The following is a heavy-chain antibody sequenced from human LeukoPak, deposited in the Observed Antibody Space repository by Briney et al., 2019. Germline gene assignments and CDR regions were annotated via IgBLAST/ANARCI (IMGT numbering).Heavy chain of an antibody. V-gene: IGHV4-59*08. CDR2: IYYSGST. J-gene: IGHJ4*02. Sequence: SETLSLTCIVSGGSIRSYYWSWIRQPPGKGLEWIGSIYYSGSTNYNPSLKSRVTISVDTSKNQFSLKLSSVTAADTAVYYCARRTGSGGYSSHFDYWGQGTLVTVSS. CDR3: ARRTGSGGYSSHFDY. CDR1: GGSIRSYY. D-gene: IGHD3-22*01.